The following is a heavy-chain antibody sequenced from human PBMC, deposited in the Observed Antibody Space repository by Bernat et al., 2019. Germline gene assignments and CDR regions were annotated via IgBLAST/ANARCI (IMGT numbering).Heavy chain of an antibody. CDR3: AKFYTPDQRKNWGEWPSRVNAFDI. CDR1: GFTFSSYA. V-gene: IGHV3-23*01. Sequence: EVQLLDSGGGLVQLGGSLRLSCAASGFTFSSYAMSWVRQAPGKGLEWVPAISGSGGSTYSADSGQGRFTISRDNTKNTLYLQMNSLRAEDTAVYYCAKFYTPDQRKNWGEWPSRVNAFDIWGQGTMVTVSS. CDR2: ISGSGGST. D-gene: IGHD3-16*01. J-gene: IGHJ3*02.